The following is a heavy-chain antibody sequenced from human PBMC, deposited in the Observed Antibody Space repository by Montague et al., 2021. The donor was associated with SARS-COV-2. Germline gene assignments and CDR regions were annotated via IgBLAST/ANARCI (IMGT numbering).Heavy chain of an antibody. CDR3: ARVGRGSSWYEVAFDI. CDR2: IYNSGST. V-gene: IGHV4-59*01. J-gene: IGHJ3*02. D-gene: IGHD6-13*01. CDR1: GGSISRYS. Sequence: SETLSLTCTVSGGSISRYSWTWIRQPPGKGLEWIGYIYNSGSTNYNPSRTSRVTISVDTSKNQCSLNLSSVAAADTAVYYCARVGRGSSWYEVAFDIWGQGTMVTVSS.